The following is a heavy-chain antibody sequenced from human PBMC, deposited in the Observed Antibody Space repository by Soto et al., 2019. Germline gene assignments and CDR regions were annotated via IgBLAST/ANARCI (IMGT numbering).Heavy chain of an antibody. CDR1: GDNFDSSG. CDR2: ISASNGNR. Sequence: QVQLVQSGAEVKKPGASVKVSCKPSGDNFDSSGFSWLRKPPGQGLEWMGWISASNGNRDYAQQFQGRVTMTSDTSRTTAYMELRSLRSDDTAVYYCVRDPQRNDYWGQGTLVNVSS. CDR3: VRDPQRNDY. V-gene: IGHV1-18*04. J-gene: IGHJ4*02. D-gene: IGHD2-2*01.